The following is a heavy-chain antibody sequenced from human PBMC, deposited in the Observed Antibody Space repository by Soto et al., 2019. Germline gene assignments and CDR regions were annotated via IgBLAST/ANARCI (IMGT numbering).Heavy chain of an antibody. CDR1: GFTVSRNY. CDR3: ARQFGVDGASWFDP. CDR2: IYSGGST. D-gene: IGHD3-3*01. J-gene: IGHJ5*02. V-gene: IGHV3-66*04. Sequence: VQLVESGGGLVQPGGSLRLSCAASGFTVSRNYMSWVRPAPGKGLEWVSVIYSGGSTYYADSVKGRFTISRDNSKNTAYLQMNSLRAEDAAVYYCARQFGVDGASWFDPWGQGTLVTVSS.